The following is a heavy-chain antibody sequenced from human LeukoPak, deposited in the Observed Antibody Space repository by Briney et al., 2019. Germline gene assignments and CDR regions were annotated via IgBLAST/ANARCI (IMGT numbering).Heavy chain of an antibody. J-gene: IGHJ4*02. CDR1: GFTFSSYG. V-gene: IGHV3-23*01. CDR2: ISGSGGST. CDR3: AKDPSPHTVTTFIFDY. Sequence: LSGGSLRLSCAASGFTFSSYGMHWVRQAPGKGLEWVSAISGSGGSTYYADSVKGRFTISRDNSKNTLYLQMNSLRAEDTAVYYCAKDPSPHTVTTFIFDYWGQGTLVTVSS. D-gene: IGHD4-11*01.